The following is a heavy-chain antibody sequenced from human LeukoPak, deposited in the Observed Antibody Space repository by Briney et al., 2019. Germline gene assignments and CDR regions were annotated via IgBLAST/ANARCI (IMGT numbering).Heavy chain of an antibody. CDR3: ARGRPYCGGDCGKTASDAFDI. D-gene: IGHD2-21*02. V-gene: IGHV4-61*02. CDR1: GGSISSGSYY. J-gene: IGHJ3*02. CDR2: IYTSGST. Sequence: SETLSLTCTVSGGSISSGSYYWSWIRQPAGKGLEWIGRIYTSGSTNYNPSLKSRVTISVDTSKNQFSLKLSSETAADTAVYYCARGRPYCGGDCGKTASDAFDIWGQGTMVTVSS.